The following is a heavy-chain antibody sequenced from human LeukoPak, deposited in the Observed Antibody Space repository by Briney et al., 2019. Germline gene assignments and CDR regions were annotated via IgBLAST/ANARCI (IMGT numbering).Heavy chain of an antibody. CDR2: INHSEGT. D-gene: IGHD3-10*01. J-gene: IGHJ5*02. CDR1: GGSFSGYY. CDR3: ARDSGTTGEVKFDP. V-gene: IGHV4-34*01. Sequence: PSETLSLTCAVYGGSFSGYYWSWIRQPPGKGLEWIGEINHSEGTNYNPSLKSRVTISVDTSKNQFSLNLISVTAADTAVYYCARDSGTTGEVKFDPWGQGTLVTVSS.